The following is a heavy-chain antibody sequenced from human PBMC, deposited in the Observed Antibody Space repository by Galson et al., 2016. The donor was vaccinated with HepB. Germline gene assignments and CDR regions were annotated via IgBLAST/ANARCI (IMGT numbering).Heavy chain of an antibody. CDR2: IRGSGADT. J-gene: IGHJ4*02. D-gene: IGHD6-19*01. Sequence: SLRLSCAASGFTFSSYGMSWVRLAPGKGLEWVSGIRGSGADTYYADSVKGRFTISRDNSKNMVYLQMNSLRVDDTAVYYCATDLFAVMDWGQGTLVTVSS. CDR1: GFTFSSYG. CDR3: ATDLFAVMD. V-gene: IGHV3-23*01.